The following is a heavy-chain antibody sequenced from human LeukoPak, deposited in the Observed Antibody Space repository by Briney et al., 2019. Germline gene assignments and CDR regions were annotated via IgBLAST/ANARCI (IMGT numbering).Heavy chain of an antibody. Sequence: PGGSLRLSCAASGFTFSGSAMHWVRQASGKGLEWVGRIRTKANSYATAYTASVEGRFTISRDDPNSTAYLQMNSLKTDDTAVYFCTRLGVAATGSDHWGQGTLVTVSS. J-gene: IGHJ4*02. V-gene: IGHV3-73*01. CDR2: IRTKANSYAT. CDR1: GFTFSGSA. CDR3: TRLGVAATGSDH. D-gene: IGHD6-13*01.